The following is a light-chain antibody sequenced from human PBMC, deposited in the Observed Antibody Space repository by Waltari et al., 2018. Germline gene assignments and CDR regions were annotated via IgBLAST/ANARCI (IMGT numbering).Light chain of an antibody. Sequence: EIVLTQSPATLSLSPGERATLSCRASQSVSSYLAWYQQKPGQAPRLLIYDASNRATDIPARFSGSESGTDFTLTISSLEPEDFAVYYCQQRSNWPLTFGGGTEVEIK. CDR3: QQRSNWPLT. J-gene: IGKJ4*01. CDR2: DAS. V-gene: IGKV3-11*01. CDR1: QSVSSY.